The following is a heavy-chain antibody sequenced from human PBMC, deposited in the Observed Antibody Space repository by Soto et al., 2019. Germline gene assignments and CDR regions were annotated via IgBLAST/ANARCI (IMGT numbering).Heavy chain of an antibody. D-gene: IGHD3-22*01. Sequence: GASVKVSCKASGYTFTSYGISWVRQAPGQGLEWMGWISAYNGNTNYAQKLQGRVTMTTDTSTSTAYMELRSLRSDDTAVYYCARDSQPYYYDSSGPNWFDPWGQGTLVTAPQ. CDR3: ARDSQPYYYDSSGPNWFDP. V-gene: IGHV1-18*01. CDR2: ISAYNGNT. CDR1: GYTFTSYG. J-gene: IGHJ5*02.